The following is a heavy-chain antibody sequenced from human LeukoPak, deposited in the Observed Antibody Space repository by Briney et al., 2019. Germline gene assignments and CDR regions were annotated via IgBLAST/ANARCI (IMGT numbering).Heavy chain of an antibody. CDR2: IYTSGST. D-gene: IGHD3-10*01. V-gene: IGHV4-4*07. CDR1: GGSISSYY. CDR3: ARETITMVRGVMARLGMNFDY. Sequence: PSETLSLTCTVSGGSISSYYWSWIRQPAGKGLEWIGRIYTSGSTNYNPSLKSRVTMSVDTSKNQFSLKLSSVTAADTAVYYCARETITMVRGVMARLGMNFDYWGQGTLVTVSS. J-gene: IGHJ4*02.